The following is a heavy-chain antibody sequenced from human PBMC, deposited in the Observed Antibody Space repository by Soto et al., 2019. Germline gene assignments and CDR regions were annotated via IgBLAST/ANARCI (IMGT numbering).Heavy chain of an antibody. CDR2: ISYDGNNK. V-gene: IGHV3-30*18. CDR3: AKDLLLTTITTVGD. D-gene: IGHD4-4*01. CDR1: GFIFSTYG. J-gene: IGHJ4*02. Sequence: QVQLVESGGGVVQPGRSMRLSCAASGFIFSTYGMHWVRQAPGKWLQWLSVISYDGNNKYYADSVKGRFNISRDNSKNTLGLHMDRLRTEDTAVYYCAKDLLLTTITTVGDWGQGTLVTVS.